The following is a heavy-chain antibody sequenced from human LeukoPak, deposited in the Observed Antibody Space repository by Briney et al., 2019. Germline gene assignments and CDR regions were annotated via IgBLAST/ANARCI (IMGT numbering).Heavy chain of an antibody. CDR3: AGTLTVTSRGGFDH. Sequence: PGESLKISCKGSGYSFTSYWIGWVRQMPGKGLEWMGLIYPGDSDTRYSPSFQGQVPSSAKQSISHAYLQWGSLKASETAMYYCAGTLTVTSRGGFDHWGQRALVTVSS. CDR1: GYSFTSYW. D-gene: IGHD4-11*01. J-gene: IGHJ5*02. V-gene: IGHV5-51*01. CDR2: IYPGDSDT.